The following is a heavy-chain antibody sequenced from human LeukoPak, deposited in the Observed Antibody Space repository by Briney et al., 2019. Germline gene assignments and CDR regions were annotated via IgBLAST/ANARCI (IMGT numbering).Heavy chain of an antibody. J-gene: IGHJ5*02. D-gene: IGHD2-2*02. CDR3: AREAIRWFDP. Sequence: GGSLRLSCAASGFTFSSYEMTWVCQAPGKGLEWVSYISSSGNTIYYADSVKGRFTISRDNARNSLYLQMNSLRAEDTAVYYCAREAIRWFDPWGQGTLVTVSS. V-gene: IGHV3-48*03. CDR2: ISSSGNTI. CDR1: GFTFSSYE.